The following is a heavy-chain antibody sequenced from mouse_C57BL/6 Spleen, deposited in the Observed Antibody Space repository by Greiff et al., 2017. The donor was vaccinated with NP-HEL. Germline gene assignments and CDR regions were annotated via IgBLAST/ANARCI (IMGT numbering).Heavy chain of an antibody. Sequence: QVQLQQPGAELVMPGASVKLSCKASGYTFTSYWMHWVKQRPGQGLEWIGEIDPSDSYTNYNQKFKGKSTLTVDKSSSTAYMQLSSLTSEDSAVYYCARSERWLNAMDYWGQGTSVTVSS. CDR1: GYTFTSYW. V-gene: IGHV1-69*01. D-gene: IGHD2-3*01. CDR2: IDPSDSYT. J-gene: IGHJ4*01. CDR3: ARSERWLNAMDY.